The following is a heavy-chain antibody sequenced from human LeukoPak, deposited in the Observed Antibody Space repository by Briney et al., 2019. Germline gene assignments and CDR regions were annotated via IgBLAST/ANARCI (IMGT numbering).Heavy chain of an antibody. D-gene: IGHD3-10*01. CDR1: GFTFSSYA. Sequence: GGSLRLSCAASGFTFSSYAMSWVRQAPGKGLEWVSAISGSGGSTYYADSVKGRFTISRGNSKNTLYLQMNSLRAEDTAVYYCAKKGVDWFGEYYIDYWGQGTLVTVSS. V-gene: IGHV3-23*01. CDR3: AKKGVDWFGEYYIDY. J-gene: IGHJ4*02. CDR2: ISGSGGST.